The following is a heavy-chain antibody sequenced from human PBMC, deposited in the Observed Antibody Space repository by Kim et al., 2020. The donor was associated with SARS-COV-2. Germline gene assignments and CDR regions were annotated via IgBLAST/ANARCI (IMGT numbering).Heavy chain of an antibody. CDR3: AREGYDYCRGNWFDP. V-gene: IGHV4-34*01. J-gene: IGHJ5*02. CDR2: INHSGST. CDR1: GGSFLGYY. Sequence: SETLSLTCAVYGGSFLGYYWSWIRQPPGKGLEWIGEINHSGSTNYNPSFESRVTISVDTSKNQFSLKLSSVTAADVAVYYCAREGYDYCRGNWFDPWGQGTLVTVSS. D-gene: IGHD5-12*01.